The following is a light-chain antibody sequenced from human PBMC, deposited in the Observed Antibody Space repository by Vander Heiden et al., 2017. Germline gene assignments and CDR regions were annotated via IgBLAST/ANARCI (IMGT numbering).Light chain of an antibody. CDR3: QQRSNSPPWT. Sequence: PGERATLSCRASQSVSSYLAWYQQKPGQAPRLLIYDASNRATGIPARFSGSGSGTDFTLTISSLEPEDFAVYYCQQRSNSPPWTFGQGTKVEIK. CDR2: DAS. V-gene: IGKV3-11*01. J-gene: IGKJ1*01. CDR1: QSVSSY.